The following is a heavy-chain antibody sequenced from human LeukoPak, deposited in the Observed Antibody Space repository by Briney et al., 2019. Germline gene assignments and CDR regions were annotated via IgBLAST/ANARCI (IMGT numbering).Heavy chain of an antibody. V-gene: IGHV1-69*04. CDR2: IIPILGIA. D-gene: IGHD5-12*01. J-gene: IGHJ4*02. Sequence: ASVKVSFKASGGTFTSYAISWVRQAPGQGLEWMGRIIPILGIANYSQKFQGRVTITADKSTSTAYMELSSLRSEDTAVYYCARGGSGYDSVYWGQGTLVTVSS. CDR3: ARGGSGYDSVY. CDR1: GGTFTSYA.